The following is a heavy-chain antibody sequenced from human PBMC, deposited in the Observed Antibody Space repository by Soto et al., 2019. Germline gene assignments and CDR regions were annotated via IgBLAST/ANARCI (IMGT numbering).Heavy chain of an antibody. CDR1: GFTFSNAW. D-gene: IGHD3-3*01. V-gene: IGHV3-15*07. CDR3: TTNYPVGTLEWLFSHYYYGMDV. CDR2: IKSKTDGGTT. J-gene: IGHJ6*02. Sequence: GGSLRLSCAASGFTFSNAWMNWVRQAPGKGLEWVGRIKSKTDGGTTDYAAPVKGRFTISRDDSKNTLYLQMNSLKTEDTAVYYCTTNYPVGTLEWLFSHYYYGMDVWGQGTTVTVSS.